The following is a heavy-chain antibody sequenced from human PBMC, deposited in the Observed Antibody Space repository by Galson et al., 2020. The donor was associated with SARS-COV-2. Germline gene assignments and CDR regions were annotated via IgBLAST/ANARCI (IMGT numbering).Heavy chain of an antibody. J-gene: IGHJ6*03. Sequence: SETLSLTCAVYGGSFSGYSWSWVRQPPGKGLEWIGEINHSGSTNYNPSLKSRVFISVDTSKNQFSLKLSSVTAADTAVYYCARGGSRPIKVFDYYYFYMEVWGKGTTGTGSS. CDR3: ARGGSRPIKVFDYYYFYMEV. D-gene: IGHD3-10*01. CDR2: INHSGST. V-gene: IGHV4-34*01. CDR1: GGSFSGYS.